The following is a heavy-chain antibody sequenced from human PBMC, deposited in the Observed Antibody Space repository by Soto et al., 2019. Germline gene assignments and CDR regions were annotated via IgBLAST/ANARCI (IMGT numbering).Heavy chain of an antibody. J-gene: IGHJ3*02. Sequence: QITLKESGPTLVKPTQTLTLTCTFSGFSLSTSGVGVGWIRQPPGKALEWLALIYWDDDKRYSPSLKSRLTITKDTSKNQVVLTMTNMDPVDTATYYCARTEYSSSWSLDTFDIWGQGTMVTVSS. CDR1: GFSLSTSGVG. V-gene: IGHV2-5*02. D-gene: IGHD6-13*01. CDR2: IYWDDDK. CDR3: ARTEYSSSWSLDTFDI.